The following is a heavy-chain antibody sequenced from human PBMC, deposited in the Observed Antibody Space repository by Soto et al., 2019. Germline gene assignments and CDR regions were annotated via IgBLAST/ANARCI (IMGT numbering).Heavy chain of an antibody. CDR1: GFTFSSYA. D-gene: IGHD6-13*01. V-gene: IGHV3-23*01. CDR2: ISGSGGST. CDR3: AKRISGSSLSPSNWFDP. J-gene: IGHJ5*02. Sequence: GGSLRLSCAASGFTFSSYAMAWVRQAPGEGLEWVSAISGSGGSTYYADSVKGRFTISRDNSKNTLYLQLNSLRAEDTAVYYCAKRISGSSLSPSNWFDPWGQGTLVTVS.